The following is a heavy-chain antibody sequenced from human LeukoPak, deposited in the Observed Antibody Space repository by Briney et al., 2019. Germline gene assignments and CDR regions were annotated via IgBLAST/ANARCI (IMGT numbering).Heavy chain of an antibody. V-gene: IGHV3-30*18. D-gene: IGHD6-13*01. J-gene: IGHJ4*02. CDR2: ISYDGSNK. CDR1: GFTFGSYG. Sequence: PGRSLRLSCAASGFTFGSYGMHWVRQAPGKGLEWVAVISYDGSNKYYADSVKGRFTISRDNSKNTLYLQMNSLRAEDTAVYYCAKESRASSSWYVATGNYFDYWGQGTLVTVSS. CDR3: AKESRASSSWYVATGNYFDY.